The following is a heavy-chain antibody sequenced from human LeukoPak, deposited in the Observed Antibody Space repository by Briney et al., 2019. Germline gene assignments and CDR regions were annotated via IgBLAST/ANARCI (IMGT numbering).Heavy chain of an antibody. CDR2: ISSSSSTI. CDR3: ARGRSITLLRGVAMSDGFDI. CDR1: GFTFSTYS. D-gene: IGHD3-10*01. V-gene: IGHV3-48*01. J-gene: IGHJ3*02. Sequence: PGGSLRLSCAASGFTFSTYSMNWVRQAPGKGLEWVSYISSSSSTIYYADSVKGRFTISRDNAKNSLYLQMSGLRAEDTAVYYCARGRSITLLRGVAMSDGFDIWGQGAMVTVSS.